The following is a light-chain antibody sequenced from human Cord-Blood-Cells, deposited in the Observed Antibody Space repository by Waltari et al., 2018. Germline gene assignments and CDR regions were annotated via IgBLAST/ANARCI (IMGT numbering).Light chain of an antibody. CDR2: GVS. CDR1: QSVSSTY. J-gene: IGKJ1*01. Sequence: EIVLTQSPGPLSLFLGERATLTCRASQSVSSTYLAWYQQKPGQAPRLLVYGVSSRATGLPDRFSGSVSGTDFTLTISRLEPEDFAVYYCQQYGSSAWTFGQGTKVEIK. V-gene: IGKV3-20*01. CDR3: QQYGSSAWT.